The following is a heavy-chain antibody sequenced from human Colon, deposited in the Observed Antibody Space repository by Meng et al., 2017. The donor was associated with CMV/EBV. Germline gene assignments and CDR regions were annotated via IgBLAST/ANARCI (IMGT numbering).Heavy chain of an antibody. CDR2: ISSSSSPI. CDR3: VREIRRSWFDP. V-gene: IGHV3-48*04. J-gene: IGHJ5*02. D-gene: IGHD4-17*01. CDR1: GFTFSTYS. Sequence: GESLKISCAASGFTFSTYSMNWVRQAPGKGLEWVSYISSSSSPIYYADSVRGRFTISRDNAKKSLYLQMNSLRAEDSAVYFCVREIRRSWFDPWGQGTLVTVSS.